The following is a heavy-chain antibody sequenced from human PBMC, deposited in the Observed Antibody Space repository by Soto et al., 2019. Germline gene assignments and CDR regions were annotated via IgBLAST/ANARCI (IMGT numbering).Heavy chain of an antibody. V-gene: IGHV1-69*13. J-gene: IGHJ4*02. CDR1: GGTFSSYA. Sequence: GASVKVSCKASGGTFSSYAISWVRQAPGQGLEWMGGIIPIFGTANYAQKFQGRVTITADESTSTAYMELSSLRSEDTAVYYCARDRLYSSSFNGVDIVATTNLYYFDYWGQGTLVTVSS. CDR3: ARDRLYSSSFNGVDIVATTNLYYFDY. CDR2: IIPIFGTA. D-gene: IGHD5-12*01.